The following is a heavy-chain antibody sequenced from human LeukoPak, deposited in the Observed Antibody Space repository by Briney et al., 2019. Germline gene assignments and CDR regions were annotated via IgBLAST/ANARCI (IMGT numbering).Heavy chain of an antibody. CDR2: IYYSGST. Sequence: PSETLSLTCTVSGGSISSYYWSWIRQPPGKGLEWIGYIYYSGSTNYNPSLKRRVTISVDTSKNQFSLKLSSVTAADPAVYYCARAVIKMATPFDYWGQGTLVTVSS. CDR1: GGSISSYY. V-gene: IGHV4-59*01. D-gene: IGHD5-24*01. CDR3: ARAVIKMATPFDY. J-gene: IGHJ4*02.